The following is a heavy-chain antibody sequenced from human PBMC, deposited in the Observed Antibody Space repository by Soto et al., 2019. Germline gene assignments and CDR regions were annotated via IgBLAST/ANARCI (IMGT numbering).Heavy chain of an antibody. CDR1: GGSFSGYY. CDR3: ARESHDILTGPPWVWYFDL. CDR2: INDRGSI. D-gene: IGHD3-9*01. Sequence: QVQLQQWGAGPLRPLETLSLTCGVSGGSFSGYYWAWIRQSPGKGLEWIGEINDRGSINYNPSLKSRVSISVDTSKNHYSLNQRSVTAADTAVYYCARESHDILTGPPWVWYFDLWGRGTLVTVSS. J-gene: IGHJ2*01. V-gene: IGHV4-34*01.